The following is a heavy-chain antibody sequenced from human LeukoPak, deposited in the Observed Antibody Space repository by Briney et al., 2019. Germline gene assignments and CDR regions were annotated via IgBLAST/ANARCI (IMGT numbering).Heavy chain of an antibody. V-gene: IGHV4-30-4*01. CDR3: VRGPNYAWGSYQYFDY. CDR1: GASISSGDYY. CDR2: IYYSGST. J-gene: IGHJ4*02. Sequence: NPSETLSPTCTVSGASISSGDYYWSWIRQPPGKGLEWIGYIYYSGSTYYNPSFKSRVTISVDTSKNQYSLKLSSLTAADTAVYYCVRGPNYAWGSYQYFDYWGQGTLVTVSS. D-gene: IGHD3-16*02.